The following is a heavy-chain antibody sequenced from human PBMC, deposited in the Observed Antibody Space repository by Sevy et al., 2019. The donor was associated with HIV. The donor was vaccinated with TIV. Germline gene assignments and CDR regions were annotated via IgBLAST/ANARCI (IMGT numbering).Heavy chain of an antibody. V-gene: IGHV3-30-3*01. D-gene: IGHD4-17*01. CDR3: ARDQHDYGGNVRTGWFDP. Sequence: GGSLRLSCAASGFAFSSYDMHWVSQAPGKGLEWVAGISYDGSKKYYADFVKGRFTVSRDNSKKMLFLQMSGLRTEDTAVFYCARDQHDYGGNVRTGWFDPWGQGTLVTVSS. J-gene: IGHJ5*02. CDR2: ISYDGSKK. CDR1: GFAFSSYD.